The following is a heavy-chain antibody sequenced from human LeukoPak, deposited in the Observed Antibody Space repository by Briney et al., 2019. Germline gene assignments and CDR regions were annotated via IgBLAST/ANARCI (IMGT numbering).Heavy chain of an antibody. CDR3: ARGPPHEDIVVVPAAIGIYYYYYGMDV. D-gene: IGHD2-2*01. CDR2: IIPIFGTA. CDR1: GGTFISYA. J-gene: IGHJ6*02. Sequence: GASVKVSCKASGGTFISYAISWVRQAPGQGLEWMGGIIPIFGTANYAQKFQGRVTITADESTSTAYMELSSLRSEDTAVYYCARGPPHEDIVVVPAAIGIYYYYYGMDVWGQGTTVTVSS. V-gene: IGHV1-69*13.